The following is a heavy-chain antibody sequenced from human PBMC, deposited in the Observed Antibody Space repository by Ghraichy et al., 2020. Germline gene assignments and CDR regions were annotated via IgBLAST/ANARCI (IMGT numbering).Heavy chain of an antibody. J-gene: IGHJ4*02. V-gene: IGHV4-61*01. CDR3: ARDIALE. CDR2: IYYSGRT. Sequence: SETLSLTCTVSGGSVSSGSYYWSWIRQPPGKGLEWIGYIYYSGRTNYNPSLKSRVTISVDTSKNQFSLKLSSVTAADTAVYYCARDIALEWGQGTLVTVSS. D-gene: IGHD6-13*01. CDR1: GGSVSSGSYY.